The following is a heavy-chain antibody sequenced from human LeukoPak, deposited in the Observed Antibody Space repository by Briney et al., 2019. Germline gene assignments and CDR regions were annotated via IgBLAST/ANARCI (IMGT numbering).Heavy chain of an antibody. D-gene: IGHD6-19*01. V-gene: IGHV3-21*01. Sequence: GGSLRLSCAASGFTFSSYSMNWVRQAPGKGLEGVSSISSSSNYIYHADSVKGRFPLSRDNAKNSLSLQMNSLRAEDTAVYYCARGLAVAGTSYYFDSWAQGTLVSVSS. J-gene: IGHJ4*02. CDR2: ISSSSNYI. CDR1: GFTFSSYS. CDR3: ARGLAVAGTSYYFDS.